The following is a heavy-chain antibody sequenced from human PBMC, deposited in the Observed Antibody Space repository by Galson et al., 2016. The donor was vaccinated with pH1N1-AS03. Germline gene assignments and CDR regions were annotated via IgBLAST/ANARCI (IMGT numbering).Heavy chain of an antibody. Sequence: SVKVSCKVSGNTLTELSIQWVRQAPGEGLDWMGGFDPDNTETVYAQKFQGRVTMTEDTSTDTAYMELSSLRSGDTAKYYCVTTAYAFGLGSVYAFDVWGQGTKVTVSS. CDR3: VTTAYAFGLGSVYAFDV. D-gene: IGHD3-16*01. CDR1: GNTLTELS. CDR2: FDPDNTET. V-gene: IGHV1-24*01. J-gene: IGHJ3*01.